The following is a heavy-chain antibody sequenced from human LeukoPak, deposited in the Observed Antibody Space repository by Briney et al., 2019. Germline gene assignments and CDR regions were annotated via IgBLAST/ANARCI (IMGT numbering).Heavy chain of an antibody. CDR2: IDPGDSFT. Sequence: GESLRISCKGSGYSFSSYWISWVRQMPGKGLEWIGRIDPGDSFTKYRPSFEGRVTISADKSLSTVYLQLNSLKASDNAIYYCARDGGGVSSWVSHWGQGTLVTVSS. D-gene: IGHD2-8*02. J-gene: IGHJ4*02. CDR1: GYSFSSYW. CDR3: ARDGGGVSSWVSH. V-gene: IGHV5-10-1*01.